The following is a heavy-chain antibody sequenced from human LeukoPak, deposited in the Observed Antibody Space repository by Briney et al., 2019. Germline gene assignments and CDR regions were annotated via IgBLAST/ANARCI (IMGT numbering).Heavy chain of an antibody. J-gene: IGHJ5*02. CDR1: GYTFTSYY. Sequence: PGASVKVSCKASGYTFTSYYMHWVRQAPGQGLEWMGWITPYNGDTNYARKFQDRVTMTWDTSMSTVYMELNRLTSDDTAVYYCARDRTDHYDSSDYYPNWFDPWGQGTLVTVSS. D-gene: IGHD3-22*01. CDR3: ARDRTDHYDSSDYYPNWFDP. CDR2: ITPYNGDT. V-gene: IGHV1-2*02.